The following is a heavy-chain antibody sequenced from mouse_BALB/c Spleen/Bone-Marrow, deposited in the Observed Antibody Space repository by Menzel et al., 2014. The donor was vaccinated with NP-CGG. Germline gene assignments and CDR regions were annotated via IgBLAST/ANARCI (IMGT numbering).Heavy chain of an antibody. CDR1: GYTFTSYW. Sequence: QVQLQQSGAELAKPGAPVKMSCKASGYTFTSYWMHWVKQRPGQGLEWIGYIHPSTGYTEHNQKFKDKAIMTADKSSSTAYMQLSSLTSEDSAVYYCARDDYAYWGQGTLVTVSA. D-gene: IGHD2-4*01. V-gene: IGHV1-7*01. CDR3: ARDDYAY. CDR2: IHPSTGYT. J-gene: IGHJ3*01.